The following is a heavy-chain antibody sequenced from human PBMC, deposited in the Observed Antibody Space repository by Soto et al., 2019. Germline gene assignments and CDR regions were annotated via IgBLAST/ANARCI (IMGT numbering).Heavy chain of an antibody. Sequence: GASVKVSCKASGYTFTSYSISWVRQAPGQGLEWMGWISAYNGNTNYAQKLQGRVTMTTDTSTSTAYMELRSLRSDDTAVYYCARDPIRFLEWLLPRYYYYYGMDVWGQGTTVTVSS. V-gene: IGHV1-18*01. CDR3: ARDPIRFLEWLLPRYYYYYGMDV. CDR2: ISAYNGNT. CDR1: GYTFTSYS. D-gene: IGHD3-3*01. J-gene: IGHJ6*02.